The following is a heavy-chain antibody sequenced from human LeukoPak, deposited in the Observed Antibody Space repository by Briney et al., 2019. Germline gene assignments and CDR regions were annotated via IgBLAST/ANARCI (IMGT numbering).Heavy chain of an antibody. J-gene: IGHJ6*03. V-gene: IGHV4-61*02. CDR1: GGSISSGSYY. CDR3: ARDNNYDYYMDV. CDR2: IHTSGST. Sequence: SETLSLTCTVSGGSISSGSYYWSWIRQPAGKGLEWIGRIHTSGSTNYNPSLKSRVTISVDTSKNQFSLKLSSVTAADTAVYYCARDNNYDYYMDVWGKGTTVTVSS.